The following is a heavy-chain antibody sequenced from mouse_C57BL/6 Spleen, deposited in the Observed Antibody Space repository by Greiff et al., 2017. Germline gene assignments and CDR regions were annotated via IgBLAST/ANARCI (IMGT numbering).Heavy chain of an antibody. D-gene: IGHD4-1*01. CDR1: GYTFTSYS. CDR2: INPSSGYT. CDR3: ATGTYFAY. Sequence: VQLQQSGAELARPGASVKMSCKASGYTFTSYSMHWVKQRPGQGLEWIGYINPSSGYTKYNQKFKDKATLTADKSSSTAYMQLSNLTSEDSAVYYCATGTYFAYWGQGTTLTVSS. V-gene: IGHV1-4*01. J-gene: IGHJ2*01.